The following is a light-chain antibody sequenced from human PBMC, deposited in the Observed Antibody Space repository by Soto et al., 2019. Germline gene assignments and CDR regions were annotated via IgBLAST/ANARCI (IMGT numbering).Light chain of an antibody. CDR3: MQDLQTPPYT. Sequence: DIVMTQSPLSLPVTPGEPASISCRSSQSLLHSNGYNFLDWYLQKPGQSPQLLIHLGSNRASGGPDRFSGSGSGTDFTLKISRVEAEDVGVYYCMQDLQTPPYTFGQGTKLEIK. CDR2: LGS. V-gene: IGKV2-28*01. CDR1: QSLLHSNGYNF. J-gene: IGKJ2*01.